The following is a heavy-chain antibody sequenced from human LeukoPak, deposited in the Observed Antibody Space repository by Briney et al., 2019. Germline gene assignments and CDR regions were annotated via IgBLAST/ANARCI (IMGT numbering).Heavy chain of an antibody. D-gene: IGHD3-3*01. Sequence: ASVNVSFKASGGTFSDYALNWVRQAPGQGLEWMGVFIPILATANSTQKFQATVTITPHISTNTVSMDLSSLSSEDTAVYFCAGIPVFGVVLHQEPVWGKGTTVTVSS. CDR1: GGTFSDYA. CDR2: FIPILATA. J-gene: IGHJ6*04. CDR3: AGIPVFGVVLHQEPV. V-gene: IGHV1-69*10.